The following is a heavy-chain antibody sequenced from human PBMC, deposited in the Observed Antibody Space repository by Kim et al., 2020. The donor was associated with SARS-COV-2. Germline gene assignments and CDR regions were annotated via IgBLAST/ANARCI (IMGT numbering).Heavy chain of an antibody. J-gene: IGHJ6*02. CDR3: ARDYVEYYYYYGMDV. V-gene: IGHV1-69*04. CDR2: IIPILGIA. Sequence: SVKVSCKASGGTFSSYTISWVRQAPGQGLEWMGRIIPILGIANYAQKFQGRVTITADKSTSTAYMELSSLRSEDTAVYYCARDYVEYYYYYGMDVWGQGTTVTVSS. CDR1: GGTFSSYT. D-gene: IGHD3-16*01.